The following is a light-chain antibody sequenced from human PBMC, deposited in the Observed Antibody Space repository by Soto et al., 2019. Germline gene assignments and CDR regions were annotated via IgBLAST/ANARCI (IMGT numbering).Light chain of an antibody. CDR1: SSNMGSNI. Sequence: QSVLTQPPSASGTPGQRVTISCSGSSSNMGSNIVHWYQQLPGAAPKLLIYSNDQRPSGVPDRFSGSKSGTSASLAISGLQSGDEADYYCAAWDDSLNGVVFGGGTKLTVL. V-gene: IGLV1-44*01. J-gene: IGLJ2*01. CDR2: SND. CDR3: AAWDDSLNGVV.